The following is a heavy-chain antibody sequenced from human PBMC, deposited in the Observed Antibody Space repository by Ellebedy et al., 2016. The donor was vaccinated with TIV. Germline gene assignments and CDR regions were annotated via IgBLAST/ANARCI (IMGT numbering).Heavy chain of an antibody. V-gene: IGHV3-21*01. J-gene: IGHJ4*02. D-gene: IGHD1-26*01. Sequence: GGSLRLSXAASGFTFRSYSMNWVRQAPGKGLKGFSCITSSSTYIYYADSVKGRFTNSRDNDKNSLYLQMNSLRAEDTAVYYCARGDSGSYYGLDYWGQGTLVTVSS. CDR2: ITSSSTYI. CDR3: ARGDSGSYYGLDY. CDR1: GFTFRSYS.